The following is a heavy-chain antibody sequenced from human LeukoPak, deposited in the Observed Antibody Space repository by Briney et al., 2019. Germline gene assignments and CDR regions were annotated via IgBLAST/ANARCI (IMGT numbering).Heavy chain of an antibody. CDR2: IIPIFGTA. J-gene: IGHJ6*03. CDR1: GYTFTGYY. Sequence: WASVKVSCKASGYTFTGYYMHWVRQAPGQGLEWMGGIIPIFGTANYAQKFQGRVTITRNTSISTAYMELSSLRSEDTAVYYCARGIAGPTTIFGGRYYYYYYMDVWGKGTTVTVSS. D-gene: IGHD3-3*01. V-gene: IGHV1-8*03. CDR3: ARGIAGPTTIFGGRYYYYYYMDV.